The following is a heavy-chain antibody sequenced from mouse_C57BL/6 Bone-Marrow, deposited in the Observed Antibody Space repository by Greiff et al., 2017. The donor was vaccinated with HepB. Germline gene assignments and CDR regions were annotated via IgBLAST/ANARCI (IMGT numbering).Heavy chain of an antibody. CDR1: GFTFSDYY. Sequence: DVMLVESAGGLVQPGSSMKLSCTASGFTFSDYYMAWVRQVPEKGLEWVANINYDGSSTYYLDSLKSRFIISRDNAKNILYLQMSSLKSEDTATYYCARGYYGSSPPFDVWGTGTPVTVSS. CDR2: INYDGSST. J-gene: IGHJ1*03. D-gene: IGHD1-1*01. CDR3: ARGYYGSSPPFDV. V-gene: IGHV5-16*01.